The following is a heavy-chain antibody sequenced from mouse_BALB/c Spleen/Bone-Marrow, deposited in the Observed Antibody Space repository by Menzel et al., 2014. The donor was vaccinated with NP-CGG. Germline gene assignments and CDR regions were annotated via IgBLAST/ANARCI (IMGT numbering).Heavy chain of an antibody. CDR3: ARRGYYDYVWFAY. J-gene: IGHJ3*01. D-gene: IGHD2-4*01. Sequence: EVQLQQSGPELVKTGASVKISCKTSGYSFTNYYIHWVKQSHGKNLEWIGLINPYNGGNTYNQKFKGKATLTVDKSSSTDYMELLSLTSEDSAVYYCARRGYYDYVWFAYWGQGTLVTVSA. CDR2: INPYNGGN. CDR1: GYSFTNYY. V-gene: IGHV1-34*01.